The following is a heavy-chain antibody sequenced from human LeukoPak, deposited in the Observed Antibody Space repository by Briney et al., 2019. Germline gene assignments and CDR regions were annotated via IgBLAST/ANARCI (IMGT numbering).Heavy chain of an antibody. CDR3: ARREWYGSGSCFLN. V-gene: IGHV4-39*01. Sequence: SETLSLTCTVSGGSISSSSYYWGWIRQPPGKGLEWIGSIYYSGSTYYNPSLKSRVTISVDTSKNQFSLRLSSVTAADTAVYYCARREWYGSGSCFLNWGQGTLVTVSS. D-gene: IGHD3-10*01. CDR1: GGSISSSSYY. J-gene: IGHJ4*02. CDR2: IYYSGST.